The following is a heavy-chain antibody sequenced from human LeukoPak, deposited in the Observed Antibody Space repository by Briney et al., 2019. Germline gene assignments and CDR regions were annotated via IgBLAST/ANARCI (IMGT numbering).Heavy chain of an antibody. J-gene: IGHJ4*02. V-gene: IGHV3-7*01. CDR3: AKPYSNSWYSRYYFDY. CDR1: GFIFTNYF. D-gene: IGHD6-13*01. CDR2: IKHDGSEK. Sequence: TGGSLRLSCAASGFIFTNYFMSWVRQAPGKGLEWVASIKHDGSEKYYVDSVRGRFTISRDNTMNSLYLQMSSLRAEDTAVYYCAKPYSNSWYSRYYFDYWGQGTLVTVSS.